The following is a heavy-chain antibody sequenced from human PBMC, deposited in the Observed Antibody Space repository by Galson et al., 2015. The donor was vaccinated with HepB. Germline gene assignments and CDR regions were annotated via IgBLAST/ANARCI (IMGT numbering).Heavy chain of an antibody. Sequence: SLRLSCAASGFTFSSYWMSWVRQAPGKGLEWVANIKQDGSEKYYVDSVKGRFTISRDNAKNSLYLQMNSLRAEDTAVYYCARDRDCTSCYTSSFDYWGQGTLVTVSS. CDR3: ARDRDCTSCYTSSFDY. V-gene: IGHV3-7*03. J-gene: IGHJ4*02. CDR1: GFTFSSYW. D-gene: IGHD2-2*01. CDR2: IKQDGSEK.